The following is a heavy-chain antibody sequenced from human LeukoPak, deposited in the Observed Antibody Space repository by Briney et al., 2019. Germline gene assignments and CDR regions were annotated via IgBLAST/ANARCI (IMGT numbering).Heavy chain of an antibody. CDR2: ISSSSSYI. D-gene: IGHD5-12*01. CDR1: GFTFSSYS. J-gene: IGHJ4*02. V-gene: IGHV3-21*01. Sequence: GGSLRLSCAASGFTFSSYSMNWVRQAPGKGLEWVSSISSSSSYIYYADSVKGRFTISRDNAKNSLYLQMNSLRAEDTAVYYCASGEDDIVATSYFDYWGQGTLVTVSS. CDR3: ASGEDDIVATSYFDY.